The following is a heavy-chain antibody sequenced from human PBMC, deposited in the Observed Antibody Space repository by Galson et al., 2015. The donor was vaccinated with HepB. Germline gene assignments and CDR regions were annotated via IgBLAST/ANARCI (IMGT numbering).Heavy chain of an antibody. D-gene: IGHD3-22*01. V-gene: IGHV1-2*02. Sequence: SCKASGDTFNDYYIHWVRQAPGQGLEWMGWINPNSGGTHYAQKFQGRVTMTMDTSISTAYMELSRLKSDDTALYYCARARSGMYDSRGYYFDYWGQGTLVTVSS. CDR1: GDTFNDYY. J-gene: IGHJ4*02. CDR2: INPNSGGT. CDR3: ARARSGMYDSRGYYFDY.